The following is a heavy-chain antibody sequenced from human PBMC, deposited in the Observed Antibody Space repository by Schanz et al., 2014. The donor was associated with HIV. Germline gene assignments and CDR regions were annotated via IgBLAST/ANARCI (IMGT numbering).Heavy chain of an antibody. CDR3: ARRRADQKTFDY. D-gene: IGHD2-2*01. CDR1: GFSFSDYY. CDR2: ISSRGSTI. V-gene: IGHV3-11*04. Sequence: QVQLVESGGGVVQPGRSLRLSCAASGFSFSDYYMSWIRQAPGKGLEWLSYISSRGSTIDYAGSVKGRFSISRDNAKNSLYLQMNSLRVEDTALFYCARRRADQKTFDYWGQGALVTVSS. J-gene: IGHJ4*02.